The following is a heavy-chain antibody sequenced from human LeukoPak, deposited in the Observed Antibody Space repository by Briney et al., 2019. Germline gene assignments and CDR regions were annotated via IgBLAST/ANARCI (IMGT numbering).Heavy chain of an antibody. CDR1: GFTFSSYA. V-gene: IGHV3-23*01. CDR3: ARPGEGDGYNTYFDY. D-gene: IGHD5-24*01. Sequence: QPGGSLRLSCAASGFTFSSYAMNWVRQAPGKGLEWVSAISGSGGSTYYADSVKGRFTISRDNSKNTLYLQMNSLRAEDTAVYYCARPGEGDGYNTYFDYWGQGTLVTVSS. CDR2: ISGSGGST. J-gene: IGHJ4*02.